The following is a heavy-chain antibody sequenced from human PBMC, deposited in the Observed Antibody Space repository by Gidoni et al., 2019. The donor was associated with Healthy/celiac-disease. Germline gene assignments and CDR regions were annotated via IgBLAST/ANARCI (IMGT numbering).Heavy chain of an antibody. V-gene: IGHV4-4*02. CDR3: ARVEDYVWGSYRYMNWFDP. D-gene: IGHD3-16*02. CDR1: GGSISSSNW. Sequence: QVQLQESGPGLVKPSGTLSLTCAVSGGSISSSNWWSWVRQPPGTGLEWIGEIYHSGSTNYNPSLKSRVTISVDKSKNQFSLKLSSVTAADTAVYYCARVEDYVWGSYRYMNWFDPWGQGTLVTVSS. CDR2: IYHSGST. J-gene: IGHJ5*02.